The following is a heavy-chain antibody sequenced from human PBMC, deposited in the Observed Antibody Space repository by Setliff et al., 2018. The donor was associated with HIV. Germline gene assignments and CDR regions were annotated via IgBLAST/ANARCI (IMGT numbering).Heavy chain of an antibody. D-gene: IGHD6-13*01. CDR2: ISFDGTNK. CDR1: GFTFSSYG. J-gene: IGHJ3*02. Sequence: PGGSLRLSCAASGFTFSSYGMHWVRQAPGKGLEWVAVISFDGTNKYQADSVRGRFTISRDNSNNTVYLQMSSLRSEDTAMYYCARGPRVFDAFDIWGQGTMVTVSS. CDR3: ARGPRVFDAFDI. V-gene: IGHV3-30*19.